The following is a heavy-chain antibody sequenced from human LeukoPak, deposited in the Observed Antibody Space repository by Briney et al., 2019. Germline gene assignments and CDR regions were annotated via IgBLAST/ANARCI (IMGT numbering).Heavy chain of an antibody. CDR3: ASCGSCYSDYYYYYGMDV. Sequence: GASVKVSCKASGYTFTSYGISWGRQAPGQGLEWMGWISAYNVNTNYAQKLQGRVTMTTDTSTSTAYMELRSLRSDDTAVYYCASCGSCYSDYYYYYGMDVWGQGTTVTVSS. D-gene: IGHD2-15*01. J-gene: IGHJ6*02. CDR2: ISAYNVNT. CDR1: GYTFTSYG. V-gene: IGHV1-18*01.